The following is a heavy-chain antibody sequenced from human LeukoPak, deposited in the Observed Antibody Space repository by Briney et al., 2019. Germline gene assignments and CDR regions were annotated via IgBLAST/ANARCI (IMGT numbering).Heavy chain of an antibody. CDR3: TRGSYGDYEY. CDR2: ISSSSDTI. D-gene: IGHD4-17*01. Sequence: PGGSLRLSCAASGFTFGPYTMNWVRQAPGKGLEWVSYISSSSDTIYYADSVKGRFTISRDNAKNSLYLQMNSLRAEDTAVYYCTRGSYGDYEYWGQGTLVTVSS. V-gene: IGHV3-48*04. CDR1: GFTFGPYT. J-gene: IGHJ4*02.